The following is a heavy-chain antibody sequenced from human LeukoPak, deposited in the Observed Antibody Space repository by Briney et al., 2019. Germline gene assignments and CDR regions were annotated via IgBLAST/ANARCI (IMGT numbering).Heavy chain of an antibody. J-gene: IGHJ4*02. CDR3: ESEPTEYEWQRGCYRDV. D-gene: IGHD2-15*01. CDR2: INNGADKT. CDR1: GFSFSSYG. V-gene: IGHV3-23*01. Sequence: QAGGSLRLSCAASGFSFSSYGMSWVRQAPGKGLEWVATINNGADKTHYADSVVGRFTISRDNSRSTLYLHMSNLRAEDTAVYYCESEPTEYEWQRGCYRDVWGQGSQVTVSS.